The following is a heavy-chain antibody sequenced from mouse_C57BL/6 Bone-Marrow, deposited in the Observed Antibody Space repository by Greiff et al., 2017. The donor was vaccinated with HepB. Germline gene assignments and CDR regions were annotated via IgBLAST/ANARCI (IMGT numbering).Heavy chain of an antibody. V-gene: IGHV5-4*03. D-gene: IGHD2-5*01. J-gene: IGHJ1*03. CDR3: ARGEPTLVTTWYFYV. Sequence: EVKLVESGGGLVKPGGSLKLSCAASGFTFSSYAMSWVRQTPEKRLEWVATISAGGSYNYYPDNVKGRVTISRDNAKNNLYLQMSQLKSEDTAMYYGARGEPTLVTTWYFYVWGTGTTVTVSS. CDR2: ISAGGSYN. CDR1: GFTFSSYA.